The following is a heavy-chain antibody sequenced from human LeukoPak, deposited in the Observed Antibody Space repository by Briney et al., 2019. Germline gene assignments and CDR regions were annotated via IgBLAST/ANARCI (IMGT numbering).Heavy chain of an antibody. J-gene: IGHJ4*02. CDR3: ARVAPAYYDSSGYTFDY. CDR1: GFTFSSYA. V-gene: IGHV3-64*01. Sequence: GSLRLSCAASGFTFSSYAMHWVRQAPGKGLEYVSTISSIGGSTYYANSVKGRFTISRDNSKNTLYLQMGSLRAEDMAVYYCARVAPAYYDSSGYTFDYWGQGTLVTVSS. CDR2: ISSIGGST. D-gene: IGHD3-22*01.